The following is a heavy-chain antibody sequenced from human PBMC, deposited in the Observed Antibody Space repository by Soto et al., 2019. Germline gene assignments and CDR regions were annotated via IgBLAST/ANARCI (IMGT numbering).Heavy chain of an antibody. CDR3: ARDRPTSSIRARDYYYAMDV. CDR1: GYTFTSYG. Sequence: ASVKVSCKASGYTFTSYGISWVRQAPGQGLEWMGWISANNGNTNYAQKLQGRVTMTTDTSTTTAYMELRSLRSDDTAVYYCARDRPTSSIRARDYYYAMDVWGQGTTVTVSS. CDR2: ISANNGNT. D-gene: IGHD6-6*01. V-gene: IGHV1-18*01. J-gene: IGHJ6*02.